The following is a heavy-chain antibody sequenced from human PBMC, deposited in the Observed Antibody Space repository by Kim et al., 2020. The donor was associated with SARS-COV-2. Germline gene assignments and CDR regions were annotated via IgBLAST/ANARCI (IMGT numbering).Heavy chain of an antibody. D-gene: IGHD2-2*01. J-gene: IGHJ6*02. Sequence: SETLSLTCAVSGGSISSSNWWSWVRQPPGKGLEWIGEIYHSGSTNYNPSLKSRVTISVDKSKNQFSLKLSSVTAADTAVYYCARVKDCSSTSCYGYGMDVWGQRTTVTVSS. CDR1: GGSISSSNW. V-gene: IGHV4-4*02. CDR3: ARVKDCSSTSCYGYGMDV. CDR2: IYHSGST.